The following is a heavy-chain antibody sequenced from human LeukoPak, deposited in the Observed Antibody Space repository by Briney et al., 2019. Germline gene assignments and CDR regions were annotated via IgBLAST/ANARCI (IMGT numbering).Heavy chain of an antibody. V-gene: IGHV4-61*02. Sequence: SQTLSLTCTVSGGSISSGSYYWSWIRQPAGKGLEWIGRIYTRGSTNYNPSLKSRVTISVDTSKNQFSLKLSSVTAADTAVYYCARGELLPRYYYYYGMDVWGQGTTVTVSS. CDR2: IYTRGST. CDR1: GGSISSGSYY. D-gene: IGHD1-26*01. J-gene: IGHJ6*02. CDR3: ARGELLPRYYYYYGMDV.